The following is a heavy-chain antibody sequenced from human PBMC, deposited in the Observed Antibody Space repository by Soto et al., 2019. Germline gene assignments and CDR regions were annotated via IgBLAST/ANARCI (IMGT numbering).Heavy chain of an antibody. CDR1: GFTFSSYA. CDR2: ISGSGGST. CDR3: ANYIVVVPAAIFDYYYMDV. D-gene: IGHD2-2*01. J-gene: IGHJ6*03. V-gene: IGHV3-23*01. Sequence: GGSLRLSCAASGFTFSSYAMSWVRQAPGKGLEWVSAISGSGGSTYYADSVKGRFTISRGNSKNTLYLQMNSLRAEETAVYYCANYIVVVPAAIFDYYYMDVWGKGTTVTVSS.